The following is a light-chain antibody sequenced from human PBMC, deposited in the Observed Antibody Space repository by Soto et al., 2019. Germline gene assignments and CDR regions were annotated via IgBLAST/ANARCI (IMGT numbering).Light chain of an antibody. V-gene: IGKV1-39*01. J-gene: IGKJ4*02. CDR2: AAS. Sequence: DIQMTQSPSSLSAPVGDRVTITCRASQSISSYLNWYQQKPGKAPTLLIYAASSLHSGVPSRFSGSGSGTDSIPTISSLRRADVATYSSQQRYSTPITFGGGT. CDR3: QQRYSTPIT. CDR1: QSISSY.